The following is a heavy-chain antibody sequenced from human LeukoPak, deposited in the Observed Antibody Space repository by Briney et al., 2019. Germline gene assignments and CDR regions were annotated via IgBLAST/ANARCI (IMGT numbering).Heavy chain of an antibody. CDR1: GGTFSSYA. J-gene: IGHJ5*02. CDR3: ARDTEPYGSGDPGP. D-gene: IGHD3-10*01. CDR2: IIPIFGTA. V-gene: IGHV1-69*13. Sequence: SVKVSCKASGGTFSSYAISWVRQAPGQGLEWMGGIIPIFGTANYAQKFQGRVTITADESTSTAYMELSSLRSEDTAVYYCARDTEPYGSGDPGPWGQGTLVTVSS.